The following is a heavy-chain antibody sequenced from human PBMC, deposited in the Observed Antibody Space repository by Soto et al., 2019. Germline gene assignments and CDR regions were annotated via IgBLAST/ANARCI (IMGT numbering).Heavy chain of an antibody. V-gene: IGHV1-3*01. CDR2: INAGNGNT. CDR1: GYTFTSYA. D-gene: IGHD5-18*01. CDR3: ARGAVETAMVIV. J-gene: IGHJ4*02. Sequence: QVQLVQSGAEVKKPGASVKVSCKASGYTFTSYAMHWVRQAPGQRLEWMGWINAGNGNTKYSQKFQGRVTITRDTSASTAYMELSSLRSEDTAVYYCARGAVETAMVIVWGQGTLVTVSS.